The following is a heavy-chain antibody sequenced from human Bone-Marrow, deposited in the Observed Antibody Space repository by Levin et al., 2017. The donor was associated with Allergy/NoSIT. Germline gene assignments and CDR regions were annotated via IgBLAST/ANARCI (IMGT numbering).Heavy chain of an antibody. V-gene: IGHV1-2*02. Sequence: ASVKVSCKASGYSFKYYYIHWVRQAPGQGLEWMGWINPDSGDTNYAPKFQARVTMTRDTSITTAYMELRRLTYDDTAVYFCSATYYYGMDVWGRGPRSPSP. J-gene: IGHJ6*02. CDR3: SATYYYGMDV. CDR1: GYSFKYYY. CDR2: INPDSGDT.